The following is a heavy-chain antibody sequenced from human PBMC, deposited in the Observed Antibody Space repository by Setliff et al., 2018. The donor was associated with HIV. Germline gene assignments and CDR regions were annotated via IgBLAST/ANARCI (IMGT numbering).Heavy chain of an antibody. V-gene: IGHV4-38-2*02. Sequence: PSETLSLTCSVSGYSISNGYYWGWFRQSPGKGLEWIATIYQTGSIYYNPSLQNRVTLLLDMSKNQFSLKLSSATAADTAVYYCARYSTLTTNFDYWGQGTLVTVSS. CDR1: GYSISNGYY. D-gene: IGHD4-17*01. J-gene: IGHJ4*02. CDR2: IYQTGSI. CDR3: ARYSTLTTNFDY.